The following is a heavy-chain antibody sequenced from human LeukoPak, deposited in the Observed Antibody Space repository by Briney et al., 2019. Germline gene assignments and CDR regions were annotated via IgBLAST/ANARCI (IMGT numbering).Heavy chain of an antibody. Sequence: SAGSLRLSCAASGFTFSSYWMGWVRQAPGRGLEWVANIKQDGSEKNYVDTVKGRFNISRDNAKNSLYLEMNSLRVEDTAVYYCARELWPGDYWGQGTLVTVSS. CDR2: IKQDGSEK. V-gene: IGHV3-7*01. CDR3: ARELWPGDY. CDR1: GFTFSSYW. J-gene: IGHJ4*02. D-gene: IGHD3-16*01.